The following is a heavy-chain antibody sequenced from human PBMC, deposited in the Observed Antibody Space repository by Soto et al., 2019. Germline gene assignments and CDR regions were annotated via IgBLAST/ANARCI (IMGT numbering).Heavy chain of an antibody. V-gene: IGHV3-53*01. J-gene: IGHJ6*02. CDR2: IYSGGST. CDR1: EFTVSSNY. D-gene: IGHD1-26*01. Sequence: GGSLRLSCAASEFTVSSNYMNWVRQAPGKGLECVSTIYSGGSTYYADSVKGRFTISRDNSKNTRYLQMNNRRAEDTAVYYCAGRVGATNYGMDVWGQGTTVTVSS. CDR3: AGRVGATNYGMDV.